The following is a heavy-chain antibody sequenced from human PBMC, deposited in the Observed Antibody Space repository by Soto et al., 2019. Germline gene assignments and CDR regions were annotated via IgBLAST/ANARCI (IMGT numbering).Heavy chain of an antibody. Sequence: PSETLSLKCSVSGDSLRSYYWNWIRHTPGRGLECICYFYYSGSTNYNPSLNGRVTISADTATNQVSLRLTSVTAADTAIYYCAKADFWSGFYAFVVWGQGLLVNVCS. CDR2: FYYSGST. D-gene: IGHD3-3*01. V-gene: IGHV4-59*01. J-gene: IGHJ4*02. CDR3: AKADFWSGFYAFVV. CDR1: GDSLRSYY.